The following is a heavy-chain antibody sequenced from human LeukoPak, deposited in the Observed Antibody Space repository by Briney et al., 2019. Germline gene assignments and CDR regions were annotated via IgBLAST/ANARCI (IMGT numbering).Heavy chain of an antibody. D-gene: IGHD5-24*01. CDR3: TSEDGYNRRFDY. J-gene: IGHJ4*02. CDR1: GFTFGDYA. CDR2: IRSKAYGGTT. V-gene: IGHV3-49*04. Sequence: GGSLRLSCTASGFTFGDYAMSWVRQAPGKGLQWVGFIRSKAYGGTTEYAASVKGRFTISRDDSKTIAYLQMNVLQTEDTAVYYCTSEDGYNRRFDYWGQGTLVTVSS.